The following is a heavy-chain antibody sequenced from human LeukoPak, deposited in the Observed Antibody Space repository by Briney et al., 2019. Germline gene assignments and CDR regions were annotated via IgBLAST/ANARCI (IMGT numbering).Heavy chain of an antibody. D-gene: IGHD2-15*01. V-gene: IGHV5-51*01. Sequence: GESLKISCKGSGYSFTSYWIGWVRQMPGKGLEWMGIIYPGDSDTRYSPSFQGQVTISADKSISTAYLQWSSLKASDTAMYYCARASDDCSGGSCYLFSPGYDPWGQGTLVTASS. CDR3: ARASDDCSGGSCYLFSPGYDP. CDR2: IYPGDSDT. CDR1: GYSFTSYW. J-gene: IGHJ5*02.